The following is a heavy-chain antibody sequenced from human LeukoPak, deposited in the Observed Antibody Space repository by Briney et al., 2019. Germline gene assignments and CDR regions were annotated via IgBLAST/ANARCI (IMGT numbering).Heavy chain of an antibody. J-gene: IGHJ1*01. D-gene: IGHD6-13*01. V-gene: IGHV3-21*06. CDR2: ISSSSAYI. CDR1: GFTFSVYS. Sequence: GGSLRLSCAACGFTFSVYSMNWLRQAPGKGLEWVSSISSSSAYIYFADSVKGRFTISRDNAKNSLSLQMNSLRADDTAVYHCARGPRNSSSYQYFRDWGQGTLVTVSS. CDR3: ARGPRNSSSYQYFRD.